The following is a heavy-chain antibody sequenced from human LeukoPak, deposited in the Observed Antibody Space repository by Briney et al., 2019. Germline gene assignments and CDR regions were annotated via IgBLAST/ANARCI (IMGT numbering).Heavy chain of an antibody. CDR3: AKDLDGSGMYGGGDS. CDR2: ITASARTT. Sequence: GGSLRLSCEASGFNFRDYGMNWVRQAPGKGLEWVSGITASARTTYYADSVKGRFTIYRDNSKSTLSLQISSLRAEDTAVYYCAKDLDGSGMYGGGDSWGQGTPVTVSS. J-gene: IGHJ4*02. CDR1: GFNFRDYG. V-gene: IGHV3-23*01. D-gene: IGHD6-19*01.